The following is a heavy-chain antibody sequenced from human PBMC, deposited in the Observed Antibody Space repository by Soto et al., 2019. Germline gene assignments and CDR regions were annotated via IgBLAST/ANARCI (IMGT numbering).Heavy chain of an antibody. Sequence: GESLKISCKASGYSFSDYWIGWVRQMPGRGLEWMGIIYPGDSDTRYSASFQGQVTISADKSISTTFLQWSSLKASDTAMYYCATAIFGVVAYYYGMDVWGQGTTVTVSS. J-gene: IGHJ6*02. V-gene: IGHV5-51*01. CDR1: GYSFSDYW. CDR2: IYPGDSDT. D-gene: IGHD3-3*01. CDR3: ATAIFGVVAYYYGMDV.